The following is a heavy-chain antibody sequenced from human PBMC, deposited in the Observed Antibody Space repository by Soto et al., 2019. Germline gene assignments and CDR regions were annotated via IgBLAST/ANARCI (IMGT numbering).Heavy chain of an antibody. J-gene: IGHJ4*02. CDR3: ARVTAMVAGPFDY. D-gene: IGHD5-18*01. CDR2: VNAGNGNT. V-gene: IGHV1-3*01. Sequence: GASVKVSCKASGYTFTSYSIHWVRQAPGPRLEWMGWVNAGNGNTKYSQKFQGRLTITRDTSASTAYMELSSLISEDTAVIYCARVTAMVAGPFDYWGQGTQVTAPQ. CDR1: GYTFTSYS.